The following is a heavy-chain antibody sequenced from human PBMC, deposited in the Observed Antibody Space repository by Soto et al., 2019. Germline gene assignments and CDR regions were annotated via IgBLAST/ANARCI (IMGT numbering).Heavy chain of an antibody. D-gene: IGHD4-17*01. J-gene: IGHJ4*02. CDR2: IYYSGST. Sequence: SETLCLTCTVSGGSISSYDWSWIRQPPGKGLEWIGYIYYSGSTNYNPSLKSRVTISVDTSKNHFSLKLSSVTATDTAVYYCARAYGDYVFDFWGQGTLVTVSS. CDR1: GGSISSYD. V-gene: IGHV4-59*01. CDR3: ARAYGDYVFDF.